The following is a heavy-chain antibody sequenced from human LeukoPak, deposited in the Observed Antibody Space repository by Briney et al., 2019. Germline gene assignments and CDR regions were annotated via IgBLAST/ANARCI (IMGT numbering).Heavy chain of an antibody. CDR1: GGSISSYY. J-gene: IGHJ4*02. CDR3: AASRVRFSIAAAGTEAY. Sequence: SETLSLTCTVSGGSISSYYWSRIRQPAGKGLEWIGRIYTSGSTNYNPSLKSRVTMSVDTSKNQFSLKLSSVTAADTAVYYCAASRVRFSIAAAGTEAYWGQGTLVTVSS. V-gene: IGHV4-4*07. CDR2: IYTSGST. D-gene: IGHD6-13*01.